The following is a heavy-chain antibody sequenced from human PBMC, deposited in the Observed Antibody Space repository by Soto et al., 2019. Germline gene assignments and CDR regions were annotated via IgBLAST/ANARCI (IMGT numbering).Heavy chain of an antibody. D-gene: IGHD3-10*01. CDR2: INNGGSS. CDR1: GGSFSGYY. Sequence: QVHLQQWGAGLLKPSETLSLTCAVYGGSFSGYYWSWIRQPPGKGLEWIGEINNGGSSNYNPSLKSRVSMSVGTSNNQFSLKLTSVTAAVTAVYYCARGRGDGYNQNWYFDLWGRGTLVTVSS. J-gene: IGHJ2*01. V-gene: IGHV4-34*01. CDR3: ARGRGDGYNQNWYFDL.